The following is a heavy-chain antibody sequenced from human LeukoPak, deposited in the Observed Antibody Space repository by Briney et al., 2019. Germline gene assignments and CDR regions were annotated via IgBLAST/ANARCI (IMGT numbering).Heavy chain of an antibody. CDR1: SGSVNSGSYY. V-gene: IGHV4-61*01. CDR2: IYYRGST. Sequence: PSETLSLTCTVSSGSVNSGSYYWNWIRQPPGKGLEWIGYIYYRGSTNYNPSLKSRVTISVDTAKSQLSLKLSSVTAADTAVYYCARRAGYTGSWYEYWGQGTLVTVSS. CDR3: ARRAGYTGSWYEY. J-gene: IGHJ4*02. D-gene: IGHD6-13*01.